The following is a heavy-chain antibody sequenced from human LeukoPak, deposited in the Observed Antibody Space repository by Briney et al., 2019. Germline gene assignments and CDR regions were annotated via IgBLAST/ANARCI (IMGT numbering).Heavy chain of an antibody. CDR3: ARALGQSPRYYYGSGSYCYFDY. J-gene: IGHJ4*02. CDR1: GGSFSGYY. D-gene: IGHD3-10*01. Sequence: KPSETLSLTCAVSGGSFSGYYWTWIRQPPGKGLEWIGEINHSGSTNYNPSLKSRVTISVDTSKNQFSLKLSSVTAADTAVYYCARALGQSPRYYYGSGSYCYFDYWGQGTLVTVSS. CDR2: INHSGST. V-gene: IGHV4-34*01.